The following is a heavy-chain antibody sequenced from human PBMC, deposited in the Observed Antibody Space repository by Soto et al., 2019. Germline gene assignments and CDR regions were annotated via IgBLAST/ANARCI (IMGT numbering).Heavy chain of an antibody. Sequence: EVQLVESGGGLVQPGGSLRLSCAASGFTFSTFSVNWVRQAPGKGLGWVSYISSSSSPIYYADSVKGRFTISRDNAKNSVYLQMNHLRDEDTAVYYCARDGGGESSGSTHYYYYGMDVWGRGTPVTVSS. V-gene: IGHV3-48*02. J-gene: IGHJ6*02. CDR1: GFTFSTFS. D-gene: IGHD3-22*01. CDR3: ARDGGGESSGSTHYYYYGMDV. CDR2: ISSSSSPI.